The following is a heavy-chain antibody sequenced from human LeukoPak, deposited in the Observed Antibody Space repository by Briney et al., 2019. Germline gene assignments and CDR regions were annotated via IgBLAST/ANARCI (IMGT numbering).Heavy chain of an antibody. V-gene: IGHV1-46*01. J-gene: IGHJ6*02. CDR1: GYTFTSYY. Sequence: ASVKVSCKASGYTFTSYYMHWVRQAPGQGLGWMGIINPSGGSTSYAQKFQGRVTMTRDTSTSTVYMELSSLRSEDTAVYYCARGGSGSYCHYGMDVWGQGTTVTVSS. CDR3: ARGGSGSYCHYGMDV. D-gene: IGHD3-10*01. CDR2: INPSGGST.